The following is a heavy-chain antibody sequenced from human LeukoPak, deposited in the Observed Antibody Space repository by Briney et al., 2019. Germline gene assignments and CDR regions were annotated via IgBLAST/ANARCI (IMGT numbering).Heavy chain of an antibody. V-gene: IGHV4-38-2*02. CDR2: VYHGGNT. J-gene: IGHJ5*02. CDR1: GYSISNGYY. Sequence: SETLSLTCTVSGYSISNGYYWGWIRQPPGKGLEFIGSVYHGGNTYYKASLKSRVTISLDTSKNQFSLRLSSVTPEDTAVYYCARNVRLGSGELSFAPFKNWFDPWGQGTLVTVSS. D-gene: IGHD3-16*02. CDR3: ARNVRLGSGELSFAPFKNWFDP.